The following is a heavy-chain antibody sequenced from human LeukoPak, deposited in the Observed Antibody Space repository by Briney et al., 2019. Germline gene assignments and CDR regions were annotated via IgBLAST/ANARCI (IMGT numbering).Heavy chain of an antibody. CDR2: IYYSGST. CDR1: GGSISSSSYY. Sequence: SETLSLTCTVSGGSISSSSYYWGWIRQPPGKGLEWIGSIYYSGSTYYNPSLKSRVTISVDTSKNQFSLKLSSVTAADTAVYYCARSDGIVGEEAWFDPWGQGTLVTVSS. CDR3: ARSDGIVGEEAWFDP. V-gene: IGHV4-39*07. J-gene: IGHJ5*02. D-gene: IGHD1-26*01.